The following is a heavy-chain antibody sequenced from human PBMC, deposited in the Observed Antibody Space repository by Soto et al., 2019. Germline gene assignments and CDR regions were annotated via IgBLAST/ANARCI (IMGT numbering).Heavy chain of an antibody. D-gene: IGHD3-9*01. CDR2: ISYDGSNK. CDR1: GFTFSSYA. V-gene: IGHV3-30-3*01. CDR3: ASDYDILTGYYPN. J-gene: IGHJ4*02. Sequence: QVQLVESGGGVVQPGRSLRLSCAASGFTFSSYAMHWVRQAPGKGLEWVAVISYDGSNKYYADSVKGRFTISRDNSKNTLYLQMNSLRAEDTAVYYCASDYDILTGYYPNWGQGTLVTVSS.